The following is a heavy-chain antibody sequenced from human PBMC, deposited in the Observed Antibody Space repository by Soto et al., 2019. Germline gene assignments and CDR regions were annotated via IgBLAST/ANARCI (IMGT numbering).Heavy chain of an antibody. J-gene: IGHJ4*02. V-gene: IGHV1-69*15. D-gene: IGHD6-13*01. Sequence: QVQLVQSGAEVKKPGSSVKVSCKASGGTFSSYVMTWVRQAPGQGLEWMGRIIPMFGITDYAPKFQGRVTITADESTTTAYMELSSLTSEDTAIYYCARDRALNNAAVATAHWGQGTLVTVSS. CDR2: IIPMFGIT. CDR1: GGTFSSYV. CDR3: ARDRALNNAAVATAH.